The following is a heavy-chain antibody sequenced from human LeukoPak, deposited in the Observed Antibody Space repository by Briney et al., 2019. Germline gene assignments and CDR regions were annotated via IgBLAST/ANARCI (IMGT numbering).Heavy chain of an antibody. J-gene: IGHJ4*02. CDR3: ATTTYDYDTSGHYFLDY. D-gene: IGHD3-22*01. Sequence: PSETLSLTCTVSGGSINSYYWSWIRQPAGKGLERIGRIYTSGTTNYNPSLKSRVTMSVDTSKNHFSLQLTSVAAADTAVYYCATTTYDYDTSGHYFLDYWGQGSLVTVSS. CDR2: IYTSGTT. V-gene: IGHV4-4*07. CDR1: GGSINSYY.